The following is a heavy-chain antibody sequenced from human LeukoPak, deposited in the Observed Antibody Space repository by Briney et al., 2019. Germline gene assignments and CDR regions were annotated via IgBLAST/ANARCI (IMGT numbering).Heavy chain of an antibody. CDR3: VRASGGFDY. D-gene: IGHD3-10*01. V-gene: IGHV3-23*01. CDR2: ISGSGGST. CDR1: GFTFSSYA. J-gene: IGHJ4*02. Sequence: PGGSLRLSCAASGFTFSSYAMSWVRQAPGKGLEWVSAISGSGGSTYYADSVKGRFTISRDNAKKSLHLQLNSLRAEDTGVYYCVRASGGFDYWGQGTLVTVSS.